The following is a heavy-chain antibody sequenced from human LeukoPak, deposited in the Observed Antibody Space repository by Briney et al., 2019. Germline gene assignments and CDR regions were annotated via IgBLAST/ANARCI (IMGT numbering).Heavy chain of an antibody. Sequence: ASVKVSCKASGYTFTSYGISWVRQAPGQGLEWMGWISAYNGNTNYAQKLQGRVTMTTDTSTSTAYMELRSLRSDDTAVYYCARVGCSSTSCYSGFDYWGQGTLVTVSS. CDR1: GYTFTSYG. V-gene: IGHV1-18*01. D-gene: IGHD2-2*01. CDR3: ARVGCSSTSCYSGFDY. CDR2: ISAYNGNT. J-gene: IGHJ4*02.